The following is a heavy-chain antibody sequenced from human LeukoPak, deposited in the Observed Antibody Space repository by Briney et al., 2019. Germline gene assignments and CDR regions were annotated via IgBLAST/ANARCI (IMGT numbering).Heavy chain of an antibody. Sequence: GGSLRLSCTASGFTFSSHWMTWVRQVPGKGLEWVANTNEAGSGQNYVGSVKGRFTVSRDNAKNSLHLQMNSLRVEDTAIYYCSNKRDYWGQGTLVTVSS. CDR3: SNKRDY. V-gene: IGHV3-7*01. CDR2: TNEAGSGQ. CDR1: GFTFSSHW. J-gene: IGHJ4*02.